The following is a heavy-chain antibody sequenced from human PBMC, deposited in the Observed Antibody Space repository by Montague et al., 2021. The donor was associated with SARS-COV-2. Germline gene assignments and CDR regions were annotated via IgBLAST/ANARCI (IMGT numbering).Heavy chain of an antibody. CDR2: IFHSGTI. CDR3: ATLSRRTAAGTRDYFGLDV. J-gene: IGHJ6*01. D-gene: IGHD6-13*01. CDR1: GDSISTSTW. V-gene: IGHV4-4*02. Sequence: SETLSLTCRVSGDSISTSTWWTLVRQIPGKALEGIREIFHSGTINYNPSLKSRISISVDKSNNQFSLRLSSLIAADTAVYYCATLSRRTAAGTRDYFGLDVWGQGTTV.